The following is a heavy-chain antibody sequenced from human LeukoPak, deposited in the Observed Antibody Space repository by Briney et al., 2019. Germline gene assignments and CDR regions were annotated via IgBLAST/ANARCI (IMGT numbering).Heavy chain of an antibody. V-gene: IGHV4-34*01. Sequence: PETLSLTCGVYGGSFSGYYWSWIRQPPGKGLEWIGEINHSGSTNYNPSLKSRVTISVDTSKNQFSLKLSSVTAADTAVYYCARGRPRLWFGELLASSHDAFDIWGQGTMVTVSS. J-gene: IGHJ3*02. CDR1: GGSFSGYY. CDR2: INHSGST. D-gene: IGHD3-10*01. CDR3: ARGRPRLWFGELLASSHDAFDI.